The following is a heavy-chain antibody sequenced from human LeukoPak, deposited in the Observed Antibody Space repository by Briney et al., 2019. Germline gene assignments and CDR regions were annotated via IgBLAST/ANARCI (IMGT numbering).Heavy chain of an antibody. D-gene: IGHD6-19*01. CDR1: GFTFSDYY. CDR2: ISDSGRTV. J-gene: IGHJ5*02. V-gene: IGHV3-11*04. Sequence: GGSLRLSCAASGFTFSDYYMSWIRQAPGKGLEWVSYISDSGRTVYYADSVKGRFTISRDSAKNSLYLRMNSLRAEDTAVYYCVRDHSGWSLDPWGQGTLVTVSS. CDR3: VRDHSGWSLDP.